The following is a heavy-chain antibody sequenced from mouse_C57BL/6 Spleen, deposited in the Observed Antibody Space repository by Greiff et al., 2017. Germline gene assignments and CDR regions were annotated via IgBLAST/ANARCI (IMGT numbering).Heavy chain of an antibody. J-gene: IGHJ3*01. D-gene: IGHD3-2*02. CDR1: GFTFSSYG. CDR2: ISSGGSYT. V-gene: IGHV5-6*01. CDR3: ARGVDSSGYPY. Sequence: EVQLVESGGDLVKPGGSLKLSCAASGFTFSSYGMSWVRQTPDKRLEWVATISSGGSYTYYPDSVKGRFTISRDNAKNTLYLQMSSLKSEDTAMYYCARGVDSSGYPYWGQGTLVTVSA.